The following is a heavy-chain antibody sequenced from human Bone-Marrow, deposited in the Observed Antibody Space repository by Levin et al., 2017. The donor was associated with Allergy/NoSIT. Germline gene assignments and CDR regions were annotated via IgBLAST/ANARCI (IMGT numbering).Heavy chain of an antibody. CDR1: GDSVSHYY. V-gene: IGHV4-59*08. Sequence: SETLSLTCDVSGDSVSHYYWSWIRQSPGQGLEWIGYIYHGGHTNYSPSLKSRVTISVDTSKNQFSLKLTSVTAADTAVYYCARRARAGGDDGYNWLDPWGRGTLVTVSS. D-gene: IGHD5-12*01. CDR3: ARRARAGGDDGYNWLDP. CDR2: IYHGGHT. J-gene: IGHJ5*02.